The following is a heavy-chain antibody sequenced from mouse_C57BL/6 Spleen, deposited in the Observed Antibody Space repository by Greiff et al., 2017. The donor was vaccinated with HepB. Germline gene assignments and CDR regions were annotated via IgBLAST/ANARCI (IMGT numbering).Heavy chain of an antibody. V-gene: IGHV1-52*01. D-gene: IGHD2-5*01. Sequence: QVQLKQPGAELVRPGSSVKLSCKASGYTFTSYWMHWVKQRPIQGLEWIGNIDPSDSETHYNQKFKDKATLTVDKSSSTAYMQLSSLTSEDSAVYYCARRDSNYAMDYWGQGTSVTVSS. J-gene: IGHJ4*01. CDR1: GYTFTSYW. CDR3: ARRDSNYAMDY. CDR2: IDPSDSET.